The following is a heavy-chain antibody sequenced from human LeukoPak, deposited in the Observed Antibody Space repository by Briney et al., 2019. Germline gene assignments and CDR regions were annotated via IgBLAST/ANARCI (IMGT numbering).Heavy chain of an antibody. Sequence: GGSLRLSCAASGFTFSSHSMNWVRQAPGKGLEWVSSISSSSSGIYYADSVKGRFTISRDNAKNSLHLQMNNLRAEDTAVYYCAGRTTVTFWGDYWGQGTLVTVSS. V-gene: IGHV3-21*01. CDR3: AGRTTVTFWGDY. J-gene: IGHJ4*02. CDR2: ISSSSSGI. D-gene: IGHD4-17*01. CDR1: GFTFSSHS.